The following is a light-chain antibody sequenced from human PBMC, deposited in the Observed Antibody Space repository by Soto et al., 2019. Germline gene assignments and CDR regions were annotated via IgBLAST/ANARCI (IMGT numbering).Light chain of an antibody. CDR3: SSYAGSNLGV. V-gene: IGLV2-8*01. CDR2: EVS. Sequence: QSALTQPPSAAGSPGQSVTISCTGTSTDVGGYNYVSWYQQYPGKAPKLMIYEVSKRPSGVPDRFSGSKSGNTASLTVSGLQAEDEADYYCSSYAGSNLGVFGTGTKLTVL. CDR1: STDVGGYNY. J-gene: IGLJ1*01.